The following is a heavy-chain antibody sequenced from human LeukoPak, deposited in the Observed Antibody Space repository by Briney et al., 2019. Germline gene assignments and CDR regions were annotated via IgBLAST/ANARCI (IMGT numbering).Heavy chain of an antibody. CDR2: ISYDGSNK. CDR3: ASYGMDV. CDR1: GFTFSSYG. J-gene: IGHJ6*02. V-gene: IGHV3-30*03. Sequence: GGSLRLSCAASGFTFSSYGMHWVRQAPGKGLEWVAVISYDGSNKYYADSVKGRFTISRDNSKNTLYLQMNSLRAEDTAVHYCASYGMDVWGQGTTVTVSS.